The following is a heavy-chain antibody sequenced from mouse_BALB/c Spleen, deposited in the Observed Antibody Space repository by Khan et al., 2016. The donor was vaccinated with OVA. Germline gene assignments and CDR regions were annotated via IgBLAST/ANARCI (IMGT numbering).Heavy chain of an antibody. Sequence: VQLQQSGAELVRPGALVKLSCKASGFNIKDYYMHWVKQRPEQGLEWIGWIDPENGETVYDPKFQGKASITANTSSNTAYLQLSSLTSEDTAVYYCTSSGYSAWFAYWGQGTLVTVSA. CDR1: GFNIKDYY. J-gene: IGHJ3*01. CDR3: TSSGYSAWFAY. CDR2: IDPENGET. V-gene: IGHV14-1*02.